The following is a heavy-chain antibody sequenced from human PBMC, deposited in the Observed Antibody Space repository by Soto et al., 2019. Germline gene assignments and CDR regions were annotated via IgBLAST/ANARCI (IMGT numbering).Heavy chain of an antibody. CDR2: IIPIFGTA. Sequence: QVQLVQSGAEVKKPGSSVKVSCKASGGTFSSYAISWVRQAPGQGLEWMGGIIPIFGTANYAQKFQGRVTITEDEYTSTAYMELSSLRSEDTAVYYCARAHPHYSGSGSYLSKYYYYYGMDVWGQGTTVTVSS. CDR1: GGTFSSYA. J-gene: IGHJ6*02. D-gene: IGHD3-10*01. CDR3: ARAHPHYSGSGSYLSKYYYYYGMDV. V-gene: IGHV1-69*01.